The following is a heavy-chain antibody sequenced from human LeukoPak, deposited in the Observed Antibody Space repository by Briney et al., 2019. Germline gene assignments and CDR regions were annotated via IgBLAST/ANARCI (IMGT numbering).Heavy chain of an antibody. J-gene: IGHJ4*02. CDR3: AKGEYHQDGIGENRFDN. V-gene: IGHV3-23*01. D-gene: IGHD5-24*01. CDR1: GVTFSSYA. Sequence: GGSLRLSCAASGVTFSSYAMSWVRQAPGKGLEWVSAISGSGGSTYYADSVKGRFTTSRDNAKNSVFLQMSSLRPEDTAVYYCAKGEYHQDGIGENRFDNWGQGDLVTVSS. CDR2: ISGSGGST.